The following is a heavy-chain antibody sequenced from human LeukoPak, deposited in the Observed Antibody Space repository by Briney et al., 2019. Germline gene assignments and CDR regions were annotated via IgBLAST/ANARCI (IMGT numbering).Heavy chain of an antibody. CDR3: ARDPDHIGYYYGMDV. CDR2: ISGSAGST. V-gene: IGHV3-23*01. D-gene: IGHD5-12*01. Sequence: GGSLRLSCAASGFTFTDYAMTWVRQAPGKGLEWVSVISGSAGSTYYADSVKGRFTISRDNSKNTLYLQMNSLRAEDTAVYYCARDPDHIGYYYGMDVWGQGTTVTVSS. CDR1: GFTFTDYA. J-gene: IGHJ6*02.